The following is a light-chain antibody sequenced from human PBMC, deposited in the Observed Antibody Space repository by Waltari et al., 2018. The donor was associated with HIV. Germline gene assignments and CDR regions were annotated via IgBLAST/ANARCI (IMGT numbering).Light chain of an antibody. J-gene: IGKJ1*01. Sequence: DIQMTQSPSTLSASVGDRVTITCRASQSISSWLAWYQQKPGKAPKPLIYKASSLKSGVPSRFSGSGSGTEFTLTISSLQPDDFATYYCQQYNSYSVTFGQGTKVEIK. CDR1: QSISSW. V-gene: IGKV1-5*03. CDR3: QQYNSYSVT. CDR2: KAS.